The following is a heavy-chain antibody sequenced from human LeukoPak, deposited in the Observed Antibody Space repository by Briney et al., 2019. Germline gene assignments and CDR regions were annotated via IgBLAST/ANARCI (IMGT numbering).Heavy chain of an antibody. CDR3: ASYDFWSGYYGRENNWFDP. D-gene: IGHD3-3*01. V-gene: IGHV4-38-2*01. CDR2: IYHSGST. Sequence: SETLSLTCAVSGYSISSGYYWGWIRQPPGKGLEWIGSIYHSGSTYYNPSLKSRVTISVDTSKNQFSLKLSSVTAADTAVYYCASYDFWSGYYGRENNWFDPWGQETLVTVSS. CDR1: GYSISSGYY. J-gene: IGHJ5*02.